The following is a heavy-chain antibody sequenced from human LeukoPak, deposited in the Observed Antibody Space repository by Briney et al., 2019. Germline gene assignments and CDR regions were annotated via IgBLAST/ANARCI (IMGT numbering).Heavy chain of an antibody. Sequence: GGSLRLSCAASGFTFSSYWMHWVRHAPGKGLVWVSRINFDGSSTTYADSVKGRFTISRDNSKNTLYLQMNSLRAEDTAVYYCAKAQYSGSYYFNAFDIWGQGTMVTVSS. V-gene: IGHV3-74*01. J-gene: IGHJ3*02. CDR3: AKAQYSGSYYFNAFDI. CDR1: GFTFSSYW. CDR2: INFDGSST. D-gene: IGHD1-26*01.